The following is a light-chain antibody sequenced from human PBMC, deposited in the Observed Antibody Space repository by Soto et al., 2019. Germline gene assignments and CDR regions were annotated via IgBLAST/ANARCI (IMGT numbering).Light chain of an antibody. CDR1: QSISSW. V-gene: IGKV1-5*03. Sequence: DIQMTQSPSTLSSSVGYRFTITVRASQSISSWLAWYQQKPGKAPKLLIYKASSLESGVPSRFSGSGSGTEFTLTISSLQPDDFATYYCQQYNSYSWTFGQGTKVDIK. J-gene: IGKJ1*01. CDR3: QQYNSYSWT. CDR2: KAS.